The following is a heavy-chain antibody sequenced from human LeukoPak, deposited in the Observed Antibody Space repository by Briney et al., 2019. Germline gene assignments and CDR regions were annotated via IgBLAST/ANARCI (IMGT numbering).Heavy chain of an antibody. CDR3: AREDWGPDY. J-gene: IGHJ4*02. CDR2: IKQDGSQK. Sequence: PGGSLRLSCAASGFTFTGYWMVWVRQAPGKGLEWVANIKQDGSQKHYVASVKGRFTISRDNAKKSLYLQMNNLRAEDTGVYYCAREDWGPDYWGQGTLVTVSS. CDR1: GFTFTGYW. V-gene: IGHV3-7*01. D-gene: IGHD7-27*01.